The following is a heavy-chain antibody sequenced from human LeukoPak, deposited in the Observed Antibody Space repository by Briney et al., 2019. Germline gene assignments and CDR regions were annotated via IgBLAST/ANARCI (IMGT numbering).Heavy chain of an antibody. D-gene: IGHD3-16*02. CDR1: GGSISSYY. V-gene: IGHV4-59*01. CDR3: ARGPPRYDYVWGSYRYDYYFDY. CDR2: IYYSGST. Sequence: SETLSLTCTVSGGSISSYYWSWIRQPPGEGLEWIGYIYYSGSTNYNPSLKSRVTISVDTSKNQFSLKLSSVTAADTAVYYCARGPPRYDYVWGSYRYDYYFDYWGQGTLVTVSS. J-gene: IGHJ4*02.